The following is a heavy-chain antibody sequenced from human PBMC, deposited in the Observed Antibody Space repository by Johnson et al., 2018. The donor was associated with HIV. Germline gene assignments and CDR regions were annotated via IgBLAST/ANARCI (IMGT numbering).Heavy chain of an antibody. CDR3: ARRNSGTYYDAFDI. J-gene: IGHJ3*02. CDR1: GFTVSTNY. Sequence: VQLVETGGGLIQPGGSLRLSCAASGFTVSTNYMSWVRQAPGKGLEWVSVIYIGGGTYYADSAKGRFTISRDNSKNTLYLLMNSLRAEDTAVYYCARRNSGTYYDAFDIWGQGTMVTVSS. V-gene: IGHV3-53*02. CDR2: IYIGGGT. D-gene: IGHD1-26*01.